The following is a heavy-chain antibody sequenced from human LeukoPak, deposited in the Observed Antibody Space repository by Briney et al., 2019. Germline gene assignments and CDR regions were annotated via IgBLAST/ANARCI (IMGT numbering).Heavy chain of an antibody. CDR3: ARLTPYYDFWSGYYHDAFDI. CDR2: ISHSGST. J-gene: IGHJ3*02. CDR1: GGSFSGYY. V-gene: IGHV4-34*01. D-gene: IGHD3-3*01. Sequence: SETLSLTCAVYGGSFSGYYWSWIRQPPGRGLEWIGEISHSGSTNYNPSLKSRVTISVDTSKNQFSLKLSSVTAADTAVYYCARLTPYYDFWSGYYHDAFDIWGQGTMVTVSS.